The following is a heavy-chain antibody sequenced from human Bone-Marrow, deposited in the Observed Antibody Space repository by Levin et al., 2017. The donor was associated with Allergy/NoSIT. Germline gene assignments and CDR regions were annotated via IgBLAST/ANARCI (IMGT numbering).Heavy chain of an antibody. J-gene: IGHJ4*02. D-gene: IGHD4-17*01. CDR1: GFTFSDYG. V-gene: IGHV3-49*04. CDR2: IRSKAYGGTT. CDR3: SRDPDDYGDG. Sequence: GGSLRLSCTTSGFTFSDYGMTWVRQAPGRGLEWVGFIRSKAYGGTTEYAASVRGRFTISRDDSKSIAYLQMNSLKTEDTAVYYCSRDPDDYGDGWGQGTLVTVSS.